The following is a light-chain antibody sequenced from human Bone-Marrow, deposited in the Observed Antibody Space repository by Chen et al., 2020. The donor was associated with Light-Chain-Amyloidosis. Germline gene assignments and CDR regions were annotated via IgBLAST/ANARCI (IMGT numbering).Light chain of an antibody. CDR2: DDS. Sequence: SYVLTQPSSVSVAPGQTATIACGGNNIGSTSVHWYQQTPGQAPLLVVYDDSDRPSGIPERLSGSNSGNTATLTISRVEAGDEADYDCQVWERSSDRPVFGGGTKLTVL. J-gene: IGLJ3*02. V-gene: IGLV3-21*02. CDR3: QVWERSSDRPV. CDR1: NIGSTS.